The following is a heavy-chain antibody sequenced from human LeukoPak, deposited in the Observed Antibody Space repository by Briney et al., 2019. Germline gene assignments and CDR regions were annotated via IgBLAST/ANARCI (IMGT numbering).Heavy chain of an antibody. CDR3: ARAGPTVTYYYYYYMDV. V-gene: IGHV4-61*10. D-gene: IGHD4-17*01. Sequence: SQTLSLTCTVSGGSISSGNYYWNWIRQPAGKGLEWIGYIYYSGSTNYNPSLKSRVTISVDTSKNQFSLKLSSVTAADTAVYYCARAGPTVTYYYYYYMDVWGKGTTVTVSS. J-gene: IGHJ6*03. CDR2: IYYSGST. CDR1: GGSISSGNYY.